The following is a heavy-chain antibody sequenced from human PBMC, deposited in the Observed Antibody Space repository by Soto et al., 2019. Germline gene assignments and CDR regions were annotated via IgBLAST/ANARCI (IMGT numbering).Heavy chain of an antibody. Sequence: EVQLVESGGGLVQPGASLRLSCAASGFTFSDYWIHWVRQAPGKGLVWVSRIKFDGSSANYADSVKGRFTISRDNAKDTVYLQMNSLGAEDTAEYYCARGVRGHYGFDVWGQGTMVTVSS. CDR1: GFTFSDYW. D-gene: IGHD3-10*01. V-gene: IGHV3-74*01. CDR3: ARGVRGHYGFDV. J-gene: IGHJ3*01. CDR2: IKFDGSSA.